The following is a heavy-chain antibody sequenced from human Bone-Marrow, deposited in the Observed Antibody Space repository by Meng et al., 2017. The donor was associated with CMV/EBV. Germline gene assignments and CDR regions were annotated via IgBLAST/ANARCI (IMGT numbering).Heavy chain of an antibody. J-gene: IGHJ3*02. CDR3: ARSYRKDYAFDI. D-gene: IGHD1-14*01. CDR1: GYTFTGYY. V-gene: IGHV1-2*02. Sequence: ASVKVSCKASGYTFTGYYMHWVRQAPGQRLEWMGWINPNSGGTNYAQKFQGRVTMTRDTSISTAYMELSRLRADDTAVYYCARSYRKDYAFDIWGQGTMVTVSS. CDR2: INPNSGGT.